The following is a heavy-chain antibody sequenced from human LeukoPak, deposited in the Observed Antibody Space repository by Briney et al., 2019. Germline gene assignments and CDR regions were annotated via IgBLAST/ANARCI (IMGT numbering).Heavy chain of an antibody. D-gene: IGHD1-26*01. V-gene: IGHV3-23*01. CDR3: AKLVVGATYAFDI. Sequence: GGSLRLSCAASGFTFSSYAMSWVRQAPGKGLEWVSAISGSGGSTYYADSVKGRFTISRDNSKNTLYLQMNSLRAEDTAVNYCAKLVVGATYAFDIWGQGTMVTVSS. CDR1: GFTFSSYA. J-gene: IGHJ3*02. CDR2: ISGSGGST.